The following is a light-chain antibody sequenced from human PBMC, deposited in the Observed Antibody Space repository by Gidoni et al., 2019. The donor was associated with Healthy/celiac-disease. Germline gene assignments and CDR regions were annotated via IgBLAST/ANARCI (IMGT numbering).Light chain of an antibody. CDR2: LGS. J-gene: IGKJ2*02. V-gene: IGKV2-28*01. CDR1: QSLLHSNGYNY. CDR3: MQALQTPPCT. Sequence: DNVMTQSPLSLPVTPGEPASISCRSSQSLLHSNGYNYLDWYLQKPGQSPQLLIYLGSNRASGVPDRFSGSGSGTDFTLKISRVEAEDVGVYYCMQALQTPPCTFGQGTKLEIK.